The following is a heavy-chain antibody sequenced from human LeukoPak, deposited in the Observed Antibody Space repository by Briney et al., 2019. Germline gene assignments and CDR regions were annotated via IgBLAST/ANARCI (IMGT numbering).Heavy chain of an antibody. CDR1: GFTFSNFW. Sequence: GGSLRLSCAASGFTFSNFWISWVRQAPGKGLEWVANIKQDGSEKNYVDSVKGRFTISRDNAANSLHLQMSSLRVEDMALYYCAREGQDLDYWGQGTLVAVST. D-gene: IGHD2-15*01. CDR3: AREGQDLDY. J-gene: IGHJ4*02. V-gene: IGHV3-7*01. CDR2: IKQDGSEK.